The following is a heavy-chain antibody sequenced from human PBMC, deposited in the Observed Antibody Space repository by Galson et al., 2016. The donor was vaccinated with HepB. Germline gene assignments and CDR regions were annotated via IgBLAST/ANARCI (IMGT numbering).Heavy chain of an antibody. CDR3: ARHSSYYGNFDY. Sequence: LSLTCAVSGGSISSTNWWSWVRQPPGKGLEWIGEISHSGSTNYNPSLKSRVTISVDTSKNQFSLNLSSVTAADTAVYYCARHSSYYGNFDYWGQGTLVTVSS. CDR1: GGSISSTNW. D-gene: IGHD2-15*01. J-gene: IGHJ4*02. CDR2: ISHSGST. V-gene: IGHV4-4*02.